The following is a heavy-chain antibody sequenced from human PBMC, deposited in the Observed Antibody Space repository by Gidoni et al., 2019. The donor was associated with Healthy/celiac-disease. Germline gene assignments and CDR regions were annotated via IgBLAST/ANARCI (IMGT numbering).Heavy chain of an antibody. Sequence: EVQLVESGGGLVQLGRSLRLSCAASGFTFDDYAMHWVRQAPGKGLEWVSGISWNSGSIGYADSVKGRFTISRDNAKNSLYLQMNSRRAEDTALYYCAKDMRYCSGGSCYSGMDVWGQGTTVTVSS. CDR1: GFTFDDYA. J-gene: IGHJ6*02. CDR3: AKDMRYCSGGSCYSGMDV. CDR2: ISWNSGSI. V-gene: IGHV3-9*01. D-gene: IGHD2-15*01.